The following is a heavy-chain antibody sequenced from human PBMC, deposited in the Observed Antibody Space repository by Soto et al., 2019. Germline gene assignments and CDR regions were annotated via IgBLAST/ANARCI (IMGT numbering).Heavy chain of an antibody. CDR3: ARGRRITMVRGVGNWFDP. CDR2: INHSGST. CDR1: GGSFSGYY. Sequence: QVQLQQWGAGLLKPSETLSLTCAVYGGSFSGYYWSWIRQPPGKGLEWIGEINHSGSTNYNPSLKSRVTISVDTSKNQFSLKLSSVTAADTAVYYCARGRRITMVRGVGNWFDPWGQGTLVTVSS. V-gene: IGHV4-34*01. D-gene: IGHD3-10*01. J-gene: IGHJ5*02.